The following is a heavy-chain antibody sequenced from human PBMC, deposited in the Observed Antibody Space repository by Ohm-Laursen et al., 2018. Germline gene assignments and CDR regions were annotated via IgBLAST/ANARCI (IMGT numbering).Heavy chain of an antibody. CDR1: GGSISTYY. J-gene: IGHJ3*02. CDR3: ARHDITKAFNI. CDR2: IYYSGST. Sequence: SETLSLTCTVSGGSISTYYWSWIRQPPGKGLEGIGYIYYSGSTNYNPSLKSRVTISVDTSKNQFSLNLSSVTAADTAVYFCARHDITKAFNIWGQGTLVTVSS. V-gene: IGHV4-59*08.